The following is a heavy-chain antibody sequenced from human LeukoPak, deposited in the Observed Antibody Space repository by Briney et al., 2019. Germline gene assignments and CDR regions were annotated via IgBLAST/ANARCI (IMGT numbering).Heavy chain of an antibody. Sequence: SGTLSLTCAVSGGSISSSNWWSWVRQPPGKGLEWIGEIYHSGSTNYNPSLKSRVTIPVDTSKNQFSLKLSSVTAADTAVYYCARDLVVRGVKGAFDIWGQGTMVTVSS. V-gene: IGHV4-4*02. CDR2: IYHSGST. J-gene: IGHJ3*02. D-gene: IGHD3-10*01. CDR1: GGSISSSNW. CDR3: ARDLVVRGVKGAFDI.